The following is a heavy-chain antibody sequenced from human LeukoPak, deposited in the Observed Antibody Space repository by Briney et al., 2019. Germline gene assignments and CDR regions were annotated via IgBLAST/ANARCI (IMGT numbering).Heavy chain of an antibody. CDR2: IYYSGST. CDR3: ARVGTTVVTNWFDP. CDR1: GGSISSYY. V-gene: IGHV4-59*06. J-gene: IGHJ5*02. Sequence: SETLSLTCTVSGGSISSYYWSWIRQHPGKGLEWIGYIYYSGSTYYNPSLKSRVTISVDTSKNQFSLTLSSVTAADTAVYYCARVGTTVVTNWFDPWGQGTLVTVSS. D-gene: IGHD4-23*01.